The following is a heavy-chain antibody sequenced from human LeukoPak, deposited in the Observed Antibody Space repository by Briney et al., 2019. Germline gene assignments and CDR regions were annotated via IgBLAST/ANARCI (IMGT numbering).Heavy chain of an antibody. Sequence: QTGGSLRLSCSASGFTFSSYAMHWVRQAPGKGLEYVSAISSNGGSTYYADSVKGRFTISRDNSKNTLYLQMSSLRAEDTAVYYCVAPYCSGGSCYAFDYWGQGTLVTVSS. D-gene: IGHD2-15*01. CDR3: VAPYCSGGSCYAFDY. CDR2: ISSNGGST. V-gene: IGHV3-64D*09. J-gene: IGHJ4*02. CDR1: GFTFSSYA.